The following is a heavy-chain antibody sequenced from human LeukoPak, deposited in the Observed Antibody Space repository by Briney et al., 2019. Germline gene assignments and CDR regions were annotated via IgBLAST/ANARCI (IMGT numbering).Heavy chain of an antibody. J-gene: IGHJ3*02. CDR1: GGSVSSGSYY. CDR3: ARDQGYGDLNAFDI. CDR2: IYYSGST. V-gene: IGHV4-61*01. Sequence: PSETPSLTCTVSGGSVSSGSYYWSWIRQPPGKGLEWIGYIYYSGSTNYNPSLKSRVTISVDTSKNQFSLKLSSVTAADTAVYYCARDQGYGDLNAFDIWGQGTMVTVSS. D-gene: IGHD4-17*01.